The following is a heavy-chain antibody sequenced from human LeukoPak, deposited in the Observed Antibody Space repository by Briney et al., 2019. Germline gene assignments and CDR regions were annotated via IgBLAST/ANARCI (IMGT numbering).Heavy chain of an antibody. V-gene: IGHV3-23*01. J-gene: IGHJ4*02. CDR2: ISGSGGST. CDR1: GFTFSGYA. CDR3: AKGNMITFGGVIVFYY. Sequence: PGGSLRLSCAASGFTFSGYAMSWVRQAPGKGLEWVSAISGSGGSTHYADSVKGRFTISRDNSKNTLYLQMNSLRAEDTAVYYCAKGNMITFGGVIVFYYWGQGTLVTVSS. D-gene: IGHD3-16*02.